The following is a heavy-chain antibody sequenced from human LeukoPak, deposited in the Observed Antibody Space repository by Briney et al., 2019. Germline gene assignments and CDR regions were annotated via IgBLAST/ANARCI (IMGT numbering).Heavy chain of an antibody. CDR1: GDSVSSNSAT. Sequence: SQTLSLTCAISGDSVSSNSATWNWIRQSPSRSLEWLGRTYYRSKWYNESAIPVKSRVSINADTSKNQLSLQLNSVTLEDTAVYYCARGVPRHLDVWGQGTTVTVSS. D-gene: IGHD7-27*01. V-gene: IGHV6-1*01. J-gene: IGHJ6*02. CDR2: TYYRSKWYN. CDR3: ARGVPRHLDV.